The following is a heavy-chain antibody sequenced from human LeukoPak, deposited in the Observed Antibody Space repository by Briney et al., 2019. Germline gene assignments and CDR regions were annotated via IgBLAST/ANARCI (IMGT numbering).Heavy chain of an antibody. D-gene: IGHD2-21*02. CDR2: IYYSGST. J-gene: IGHJ4*02. CDR1: GGSISSGGYY. CDR3: AALLGDGSIAY. V-gene: IGHV4-31*03. Sequence: SETLSLTCTVSGGSISSGGYYWSWIRQHPGKGLEWIGCIYYSGSTCYNPSLKSRVSISEDTSKNQFSLRLSSMTAADTAVYYCAALLGDGSIAYWGQGTLVTVS.